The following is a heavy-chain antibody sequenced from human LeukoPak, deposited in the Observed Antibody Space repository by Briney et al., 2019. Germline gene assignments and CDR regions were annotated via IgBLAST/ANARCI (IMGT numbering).Heavy chain of an antibody. CDR2: ISGSGGST. J-gene: IGHJ4*02. V-gene: IGHV3-23*01. CDR3: AKAQVGPAYYFDY. CDR1: GFTFSTYA. Sequence: PGGSLRLSCSASGFTFSTYAMHWVRQAPGKGLEWVSAISGSGGSTYYADSVKGRFTISRDNSKNTLYLQMNSLRAEDTAVYYCAKAQVGPAYYFDYWGQGTLVTVSS.